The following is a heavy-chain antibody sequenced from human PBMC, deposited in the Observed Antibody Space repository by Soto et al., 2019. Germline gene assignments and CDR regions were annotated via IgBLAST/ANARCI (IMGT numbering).Heavy chain of an antibody. CDR1: GGSISSYY. J-gene: IGHJ5*02. Sequence: SETLSLTCTVSGGSISSYYWSWIRQPPGKGLEWIGYIYYSGSTNYNPSLKSRVTISVDTSKNQFSLKLSSVTAADTAVYYCARTSIEVAGIRLLYWFDPWGQGTLVNVSS. D-gene: IGHD6-19*01. CDR3: ARTSIEVAGIRLLYWFDP. V-gene: IGHV4-59*01. CDR2: IYYSGST.